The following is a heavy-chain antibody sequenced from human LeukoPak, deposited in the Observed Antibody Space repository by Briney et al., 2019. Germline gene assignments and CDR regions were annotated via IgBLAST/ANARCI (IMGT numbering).Heavy chain of an antibody. CDR1: GYSFTSYW. CDR3: ARQGDYDILTGYFSDLTKLDY. Sequence: GESLKISCKGSGYSFTSYWIGWVRQLPGKGLEWMGIIYPGDSDTRYSPSFQGQVTISADKSISTAYLQWSSLKASDTAMYYCARQGDYDILTGYFSDLTKLDYWGQGTLVTVSS. D-gene: IGHD3-9*01. CDR2: IYPGDSDT. V-gene: IGHV5-51*01. J-gene: IGHJ4*02.